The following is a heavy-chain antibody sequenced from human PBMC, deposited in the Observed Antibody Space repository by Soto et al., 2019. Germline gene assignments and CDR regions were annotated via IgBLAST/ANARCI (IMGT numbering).Heavy chain of an antibody. CDR3: AKDWDGSGSYFDY. D-gene: IGHD3-10*01. CDR2: ISGSGGST. V-gene: IGHV3-23*01. J-gene: IGHJ4*02. CDR1: AFTFSNYA. Sequence: SGGSLRLSCAASAFTFSNYAMSWFRQAPGKGLEWVSAISGSGGSTYYADSVKGRFTISRDNSKNTLYLQMNSLRAEDTAVYYCAKDWDGSGSYFDYWGQGTLVTVSS.